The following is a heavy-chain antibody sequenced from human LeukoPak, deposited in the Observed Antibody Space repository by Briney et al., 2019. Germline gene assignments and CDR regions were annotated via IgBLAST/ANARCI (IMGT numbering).Heavy chain of an antibody. CDR3: ARVYCSSTSCLARFDP. CDR1: GYTFTGYY. V-gene: IGHV1-2*02. CDR2: INPNSGGT. Sequence: ASVKVSCKASGYTFTGYYMHWVRQAPGQGLEWMGWINPNSGGTNYGQKFQGRVTMTRDTSISTAYMELSRLRSDDTAVYYCARVYCSSTSCLARFDPWGQGTLVTVPT. J-gene: IGHJ5*02. D-gene: IGHD2-2*01.